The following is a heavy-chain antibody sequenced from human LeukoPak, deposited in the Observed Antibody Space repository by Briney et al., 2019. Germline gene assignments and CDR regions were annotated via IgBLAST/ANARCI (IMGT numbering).Heavy chain of an antibody. D-gene: IGHD3-16*01. Sequence: GSLRLSCAASGFTFDDYTMHWVRQAPGKGLEWVSLISWDGGSTYYADSVKGRFTISRDNSKNSLYLQMNSLRTEDTALYYCAKGYVSGGLYYYGMDVRGQGTTVTVSS. J-gene: IGHJ6*02. V-gene: IGHV3-43*01. CDR2: ISWDGGST. CDR1: GFTFDDYT. CDR3: AKGYVSGGLYYYGMDV.